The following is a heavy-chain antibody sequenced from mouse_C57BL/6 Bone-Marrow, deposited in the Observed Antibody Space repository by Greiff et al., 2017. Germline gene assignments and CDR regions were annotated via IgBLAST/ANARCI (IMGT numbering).Heavy chain of an antibody. CDR3: ARQAYYYGSSLFAY. D-gene: IGHD1-1*01. CDR2: ISNGGGST. CDR1: GFTFSDYY. J-gene: IGHJ3*01. V-gene: IGHV5-12*01. Sequence: EVQLVESGGGLVQPGGSLKLSCAASGFTFSDYYMYWVRQTPEKRLEWVAYISNGGGSTYYPDTVKGRFTISRDNAKNTLYLQMSRLKSEDTAMYYCARQAYYYGSSLFAYWGQGTLVTVSA.